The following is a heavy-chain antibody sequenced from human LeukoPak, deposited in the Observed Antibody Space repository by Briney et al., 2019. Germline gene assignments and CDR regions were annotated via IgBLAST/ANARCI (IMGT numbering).Heavy chain of an antibody. V-gene: IGHV3-30-3*01. CDR3: ARDLYDSSESAFDI. CDR1: GFTFSNYA. Sequence: GGSLRLSCAASGFTFSNYAMHWVRQAPGKGLEWLAVISYDGSNKYYADSVKGRFTISRDNSKNTLYLQMNSLRAEDTAVYYCARDLYDSSESAFDIWGQGTMVTVSS. CDR2: ISYDGSNK. J-gene: IGHJ3*02. D-gene: IGHD3-22*01.